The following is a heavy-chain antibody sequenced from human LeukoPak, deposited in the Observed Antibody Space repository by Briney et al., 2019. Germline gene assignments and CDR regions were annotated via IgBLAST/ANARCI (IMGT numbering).Heavy chain of an antibody. Sequence: ASVKVSCKASGGTFSSYVISWVRQAPGQGLEWMGGIIPIFGTANYAQKFQGRVTITADESTSTAYMELSSLRSEDTAVYYCARALLRYCSSTSCYWFDPWAREPWSPSPQ. CDR2: IIPIFGTA. J-gene: IGHJ5*02. D-gene: IGHD2-2*01. CDR1: GGTFSSYV. V-gene: IGHV1-69*13. CDR3: ARALLRYCSSTSCYWFDP.